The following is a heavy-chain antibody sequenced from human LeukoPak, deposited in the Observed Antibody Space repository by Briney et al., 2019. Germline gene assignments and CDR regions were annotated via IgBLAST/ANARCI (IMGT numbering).Heavy chain of an antibody. V-gene: IGHV3-7*01. J-gene: IGHJ4*02. CDR1: GFLFRTYW. CDR3: ARGANPDDF. Sequence: PGGSLRLSCAASGFLFRTYWMTWVRQAPGKGLEWVANIKTDGSEDHYLDSVKGRFHISRDNANNSLYLEMNSLGDEDTAIYYCARGANPDDFWGQGTLVTVSS. CDR2: IKTDGSED. D-gene: IGHD1-14*01.